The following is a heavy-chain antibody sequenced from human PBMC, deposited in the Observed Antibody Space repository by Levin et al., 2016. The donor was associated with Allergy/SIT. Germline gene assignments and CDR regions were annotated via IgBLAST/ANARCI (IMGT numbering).Heavy chain of an antibody. CDR3: AREFSSSSAYNSSYPDNWFDP. D-gene: IGHD6-6*01. V-gene: IGHV4-59*01. CDR2: MYYSGKT. J-gene: IGHJ5*02. Sequence: WIRQPPGKGLEWIAYMYYSGKTNYNPSLKSRVAISVDTSKNQFSLKLSSVTAADTAVYYCAREFSSSSAYNSSYPDNWFDPWGQGTLVTVSS.